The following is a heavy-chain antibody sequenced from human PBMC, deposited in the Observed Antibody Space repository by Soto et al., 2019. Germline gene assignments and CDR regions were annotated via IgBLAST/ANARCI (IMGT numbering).Heavy chain of an antibody. D-gene: IGHD5-18*01. CDR2: GYHGGNT. V-gene: IGHV4-39*01. CDR3: ARHISGYGYLYFEY. J-gene: IGHJ4*02. CDR1: GGSISSNSYY. Sequence: QLQLQESGPGLVKPSETQSLTCTVSGGSISSNSYYWAWIRQPPGKGLEWIGSGYHGGNTYYNPSHKSRVTISVDTSTNQFSLKLNSVTAADTAVYYCARHISGYGYLYFEYWCQGIRVSVSS.